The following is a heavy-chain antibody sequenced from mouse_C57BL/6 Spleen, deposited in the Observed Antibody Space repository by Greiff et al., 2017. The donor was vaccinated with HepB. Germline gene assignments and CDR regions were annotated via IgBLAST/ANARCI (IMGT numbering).Heavy chain of an antibody. J-gene: IGHJ4*01. D-gene: IGHD2-3*01. Sequence: EVQGVESGGGLVQSGRSLRLSCATSGFTFSDFYMEWVRQAPGKGLEWIAASRNKANDYTTEYSASVKGRFIVSRDTSQSILYLQMNALRAEDTAIYYCARDASGWAMDYWGQGTSVTVSS. CDR3: ARDASGWAMDY. V-gene: IGHV7-1*01. CDR2: SRNKANDYTT. CDR1: GFTFSDFY.